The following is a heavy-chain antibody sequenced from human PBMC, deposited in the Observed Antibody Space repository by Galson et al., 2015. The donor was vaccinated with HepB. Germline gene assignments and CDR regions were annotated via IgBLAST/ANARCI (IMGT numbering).Heavy chain of an antibody. V-gene: IGHV3-11*01. CDR2: ISGSGDII. D-gene: IGHD2-8*01. J-gene: IGHJ4*02. CDR1: GLSGLSFSDYY. CDR3: LIGHYFDN. Sequence: SLRLSCAASGLSGLSFSDYYMSWIRQAPGKGLEWLSYISGSGDIIYYVDSVKGRFTISRDNAKNSLYLQMNNLRVEDTAVYYCLIGHYFDNWGQGTLVTVSS.